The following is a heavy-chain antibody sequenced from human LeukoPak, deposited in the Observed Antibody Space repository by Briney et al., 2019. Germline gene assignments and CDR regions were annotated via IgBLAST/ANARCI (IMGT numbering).Heavy chain of an antibody. D-gene: IGHD6-13*01. CDR1: GYTFTAYS. V-gene: IGHV1-2*02. Sequence: ASVKVSCKASGYTFTAYSMHWVRQAPGQGLEWMGWINPNSGGTNYAQKFQGRVTISRDNAKNTLYLQMNSLRAEDTAVYYCARGAAAGIWRTNDYWGQGTLVTVSS. J-gene: IGHJ4*02. CDR3: ARGAAAGIWRTNDY. CDR2: INPNSGGT.